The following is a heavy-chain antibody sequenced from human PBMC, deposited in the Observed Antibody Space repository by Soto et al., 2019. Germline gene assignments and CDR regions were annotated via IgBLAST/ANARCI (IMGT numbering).Heavy chain of an antibody. CDR1: GYTFTSYG. D-gene: IGHD3-22*01. V-gene: IGHV1-18*01. Sequence: QVQLVQSGAEVKKPGASVKVSCKASGYTFTSYGISWVRQAPGQGLEWMGWISAYNGNTNYAQKLQGRVTMTTDTSTSTADMELRSLRSDDTAVYYCARDKKVGVITTTFDYWGQGTLVTVSS. CDR2: ISAYNGNT. CDR3: ARDKKVGVITTTFDY. J-gene: IGHJ4*02.